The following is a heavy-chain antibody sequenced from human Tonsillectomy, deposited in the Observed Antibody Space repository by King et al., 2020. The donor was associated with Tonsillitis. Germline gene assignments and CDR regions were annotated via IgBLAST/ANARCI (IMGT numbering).Heavy chain of an antibody. CDR1: GFTFSAYF. J-gene: IGHJ4*02. CDR2: IRNKPSGYTT. V-gene: IGHV3-72*01. Sequence: VQLVESGGGLVQPGGSLSLSCAASGFTFSAYFMDWVRQTPGKGLEWIGRIRNKPSGYTTEYAASVKGRFSISRDDSRNSLYLQMNSLKSDDTAVYDCTKGDCRGGNCYAGDFWGQGTLVTVSS. D-gene: IGHD2-15*01. CDR3: TKGDCRGGNCYAGDF.